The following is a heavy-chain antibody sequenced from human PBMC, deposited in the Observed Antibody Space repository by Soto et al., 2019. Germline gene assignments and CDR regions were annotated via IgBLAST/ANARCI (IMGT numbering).Heavy chain of an antibody. J-gene: IGHJ5*02. CDR3: ASRIAVAGTVWFDP. CDR2: ISGSGGST. V-gene: IGHV3-23*01. Sequence: GGSLSLSCAASGFTFSSYAMSWVRQAPGKGLEWVSAISGSGGSTYYADSVKGRFTISRDNSKNTLYLQMNSLRAEDTAVYYCASRIAVAGTVWFDPWGQGTLVTVSS. D-gene: IGHD6-19*01. CDR1: GFTFSSYA.